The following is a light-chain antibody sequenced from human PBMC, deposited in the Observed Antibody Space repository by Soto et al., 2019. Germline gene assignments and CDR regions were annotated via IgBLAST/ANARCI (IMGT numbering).Light chain of an antibody. V-gene: IGKV3-20*01. Sequence: VLTQSPGTLSLSPGERATLSCRASQTIASNYLAWYQQSPGQAPRLLIYGASSRATGIPDRFSGSGSGTDFTLTINKLEPEDFAVYYCHQYGRSPWTFGQGAKMEFK. J-gene: IGKJ1*01. CDR2: GAS. CDR1: QTIASNY. CDR3: HQYGRSPWT.